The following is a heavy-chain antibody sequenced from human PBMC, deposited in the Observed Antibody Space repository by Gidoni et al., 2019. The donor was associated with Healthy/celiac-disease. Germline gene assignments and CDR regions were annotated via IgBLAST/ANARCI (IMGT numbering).Heavy chain of an antibody. CDR3: TTDRGIQLWDYLDY. D-gene: IGHD5-18*01. CDR2: IKSKTDGGTT. Sequence: VRQAPGKGLELVGRIKSKTDGGTTDYAAPVKGRFTISRDDSKNTLYLQMNSLKTEDTAVYYCTTDRGIQLWDYLDYWGQGTLVTVSS. V-gene: IGHV3-15*01. J-gene: IGHJ4*02.